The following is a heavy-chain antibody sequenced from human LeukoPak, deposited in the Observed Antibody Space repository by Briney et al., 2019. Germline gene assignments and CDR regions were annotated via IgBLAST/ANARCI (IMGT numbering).Heavy chain of an antibody. J-gene: IGHJ3*01. D-gene: IGHD6-19*01. CDR2: IFHSGYT. CDR1: GYPISSGYF. CDR3: ARETEKQWQY. V-gene: IGHV4-38-2*02. Sequence: PSETLSLTCTVSGYPISSGYFWGWIRQPPGKGLEYIGSIFHSGYTFYDPSLKSRLTLSVDMSKNQFSLRLSSVTAADTAVYYCARETEKQWQYWGQGTMVTVSS.